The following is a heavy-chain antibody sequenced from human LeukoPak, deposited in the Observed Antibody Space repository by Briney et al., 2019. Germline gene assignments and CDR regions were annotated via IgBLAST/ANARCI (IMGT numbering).Heavy chain of an antibody. V-gene: IGHV3-30-3*01. CDR1: GFTFSSYA. CDR2: ISYDGSNK. Sequence: GGSLRLSCAASGFTFSSYAMHWVRQAPGKGLEWVAVISYDGSNKYYADSVKGRFTISRDNSKNTLYLQMNSLRAEDTAVYYCARDSGYVAYFGYWGQGTLVTVSS. CDR3: ARDSGYVAYFGY. D-gene: IGHD5-12*01. J-gene: IGHJ4*02.